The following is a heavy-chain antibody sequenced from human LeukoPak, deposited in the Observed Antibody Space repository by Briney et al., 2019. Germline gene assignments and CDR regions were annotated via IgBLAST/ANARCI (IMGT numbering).Heavy chain of an antibody. CDR3: ARDDPKYYYYYGMDV. CDR2: IYSGGST. V-gene: IGHV3-53*01. CDR1: GFTVSSNY. Sequence: PGGSLRLSCAASGFTVSSNYMSWVRQAPGKGLEWVSVIYSGGSTYYADSVKGRFTISRDNSKNTLYLQMNSLRAEDTAVYYCARDDPKYYYYYGMDVWGQGTTVTVSS. J-gene: IGHJ6*02.